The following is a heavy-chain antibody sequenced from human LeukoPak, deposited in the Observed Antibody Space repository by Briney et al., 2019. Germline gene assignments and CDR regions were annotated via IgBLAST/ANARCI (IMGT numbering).Heavy chain of an antibody. CDR2: ISWNSGTI. J-gene: IGHJ5*02. CDR3: AKAQRPTVAWDWFDP. V-gene: IGHV3-9*01. CDR1: GFTFDDFA. Sequence: GGSLRLSCAASGFTFDDFAMHWVRQAPGKGLEWVSGISWNSGTIGYADSLKGRFTISRDNAKSSLYLQMNSLREEDTALYYCAKAQRPTVAWDWFDPWGQGTLVTVSS. D-gene: IGHD1-1*01.